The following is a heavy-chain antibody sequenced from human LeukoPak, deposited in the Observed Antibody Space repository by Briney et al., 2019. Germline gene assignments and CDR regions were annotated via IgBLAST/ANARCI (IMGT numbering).Heavy chain of an antibody. V-gene: IGHV3-21*01. CDR3: ARSGGVGATNFDY. CDR2: ISSSSSYI. D-gene: IGHD1-26*01. J-gene: IGHJ4*02. CDR1: GFSFSNYL. Sequence: GGSLRLSCAASGFSFSNYLMHWVRQAPGKGLEWVSSISSSSSYIYYADSVKGRFTISRDNAKNSLYLQMNSLRAEDTAVYYCARSGGVGATNFDYWGQGTLVTVSS.